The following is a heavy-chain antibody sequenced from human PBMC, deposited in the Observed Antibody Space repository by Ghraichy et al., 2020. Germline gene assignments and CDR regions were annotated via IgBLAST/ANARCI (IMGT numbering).Heavy chain of an antibody. Sequence: GSLRLSCAASGFTFSSDAMNWVRQAPGKRLEWVSFISGSGATTPYADPVKGRFPISRDNFKNTLYLQMSGLRAEDTAVYYCAKPDTSYHGLGTYFPFAYWGQGTLVTVSS. CDR2: ISGSGATT. J-gene: IGHJ4*02. V-gene: IGHV3-23*01. CDR3: AKPDTSYHGLGTYFPFAY. D-gene: IGHD3-10*01. CDR1: GFTFSSDA.